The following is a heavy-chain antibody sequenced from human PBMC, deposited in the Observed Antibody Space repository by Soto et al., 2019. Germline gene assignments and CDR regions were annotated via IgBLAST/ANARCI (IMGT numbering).Heavy chain of an antibody. D-gene: IGHD2-15*01. Sequence: EVKLLESGGDLVQPGGSLRLSCGASGFTFSNHAMSWVRQAPGKGLEWVSGISGTGGTTYYADSVKGRFTNSRDNSKNTLYLQMDSLRGEDTAVYYCAKGHYCRANTCDWGHWFDPWGQGTLVTVSS. J-gene: IGHJ5*02. CDR1: GFTFSNHA. V-gene: IGHV3-23*01. CDR3: AKGHYCRANTCDWGHWFDP. CDR2: ISGTGGTT.